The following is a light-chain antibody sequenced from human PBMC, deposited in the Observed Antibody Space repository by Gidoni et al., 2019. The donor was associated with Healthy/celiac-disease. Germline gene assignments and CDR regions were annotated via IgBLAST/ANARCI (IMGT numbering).Light chain of an antibody. Sequence: SYVLTQPPSVSVAPGKTARITCGGNNIGSKSVHWYQQKPGQAPVLVVYDDSDRPSGIPERFSGSNAGNTATLTSSRVEAGDEAEYYCQVWDSSSDLYVFGTGTKVTVL. CDR3: QVWDSSSDLYV. CDR1: NIGSKS. J-gene: IGLJ1*01. V-gene: IGLV3-21*03. CDR2: DDS.